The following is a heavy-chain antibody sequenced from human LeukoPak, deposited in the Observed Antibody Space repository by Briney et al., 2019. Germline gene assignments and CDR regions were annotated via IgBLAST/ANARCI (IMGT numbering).Heavy chain of an antibody. D-gene: IGHD3-22*01. CDR2: IYYSGST. CDR3: ARDITTRCTFDI. J-gene: IGHJ3*02. V-gene: IGHV4-59*12. CDR1: GGSISSYY. Sequence: SETLSLTCTVSGGSISSYYWSWIRQPPGKGLEWIGYIYYSGSTNYNPSLKSRVTISIVKSNNQFSLKLTSVTAADTAVYYCARDITTRCTFDIWGPGTMVTVSS.